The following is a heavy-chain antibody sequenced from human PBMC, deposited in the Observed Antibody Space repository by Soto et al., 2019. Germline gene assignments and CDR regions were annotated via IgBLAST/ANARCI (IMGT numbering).Heavy chain of an antibody. CDR3: ARDRRGYSYGPFDY. D-gene: IGHD5-18*01. Sequence: SVKVSCKASGGTFSSYAISWVRQAPGQGLEWMGGIIPIFGTANYAQKFQGRVTITADKSTSTAYMELSSLRSEDTAVYYCARDRRGYSYGPFDYWGQGTLVTVSS. CDR2: IIPIFGTA. CDR1: GGTFSSYA. V-gene: IGHV1-69*06. J-gene: IGHJ4*02.